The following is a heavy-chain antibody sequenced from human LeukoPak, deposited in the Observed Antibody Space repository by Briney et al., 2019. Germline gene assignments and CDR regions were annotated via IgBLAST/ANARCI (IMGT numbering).Heavy chain of an antibody. V-gene: IGHV3-7*01. D-gene: IGHD6-19*01. CDR1: GFTFSSYW. CDR2: IKQDGSEK. CDR3: AKVDTGEREWLVPSYFDY. Sequence: PGGSLRLSCAASGFTFSSYWMSWVRQAPGKGLEWVANIKQDGSEKYYVDSVKGRFTISRDNAKNSLYLQMNSLRAEDTAVYYCAKVDTGEREWLVPSYFDYWGQGTLVTVSS. J-gene: IGHJ4*02.